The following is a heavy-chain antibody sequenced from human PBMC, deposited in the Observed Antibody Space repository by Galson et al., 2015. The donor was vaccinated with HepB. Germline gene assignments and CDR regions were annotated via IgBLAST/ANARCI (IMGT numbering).Heavy chain of an antibody. V-gene: IGHV6-1*01. D-gene: IGHD3-22*01. CDR2: TFYRSKWYN. Sequence: CAISGDSVSSNSAAWNWIRQSPSRGLEWLGRTFYRSKWYNDYAVSVKSRIIINADTSKNQFSLQLNSVTPEDTAVYYCVRDYYDSSGYYFPRDFWGQGTLVTVSS. CDR1: GDSVSSNSAA. CDR3: VRDYYDSSGYYFPRDF. J-gene: IGHJ4*02.